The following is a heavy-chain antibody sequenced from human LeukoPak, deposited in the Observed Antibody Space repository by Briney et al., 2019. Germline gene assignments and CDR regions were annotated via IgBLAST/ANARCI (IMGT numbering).Heavy chain of an antibody. CDR2: IIPIFGTA. J-gene: IGHJ6*02. D-gene: IGHD2-8*01. Sequence: SVKVSCKASGGTFSSYAISWVRQAPGQGLEWMGGIIPIFGTANYAQKFQGRVTITADESTSTAYMELSSLRSEDTAVYYCARNRTDIVLMVYAIDSDYYYGMDVWGQGTTVTVSS. CDR3: ARNRTDIVLMVYAIDSDYYYGMDV. V-gene: IGHV1-69*13. CDR1: GGTFSSYA.